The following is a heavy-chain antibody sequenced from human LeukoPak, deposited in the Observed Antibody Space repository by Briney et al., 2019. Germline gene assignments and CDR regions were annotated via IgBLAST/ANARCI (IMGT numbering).Heavy chain of an antibody. V-gene: IGHV3-66*01. D-gene: IGHD1-26*01. Sequence: GGSLRLSCATSGFTFSSYAMSWVRQAPGKGLEWVSVIYSGGNSYYADSVKGRFTISRDNSKNTLYLQMNSLRAEDTALYYCARESTVGAPDFWGQGTLVTVSS. CDR1: GFTFSSYA. J-gene: IGHJ4*02. CDR2: IYSGGNS. CDR3: ARESTVGAPDF.